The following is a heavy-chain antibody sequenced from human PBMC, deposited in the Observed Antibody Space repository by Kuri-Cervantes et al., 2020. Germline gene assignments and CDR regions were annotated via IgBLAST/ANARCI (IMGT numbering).Heavy chain of an antibody. V-gene: IGHV4-39*07. CDR1: GGSISSSSYY. J-gene: IGHJ3*02. Sequence: GSLRLSCTVSGGSISSSSYYWGWIRQPPGKGLEWIGSIYYSGSTYYNPPLKSRVTISVGTSKNQFSLKLSSVTAADTAVYYCASCTTPDAFDIWGQGTMVTVSS. CDR2: IYYSGST. D-gene: IGHD1-26*01. CDR3: ASCTTPDAFDI.